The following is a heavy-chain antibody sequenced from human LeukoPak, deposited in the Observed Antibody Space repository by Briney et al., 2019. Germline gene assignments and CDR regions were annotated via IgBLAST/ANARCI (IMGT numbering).Heavy chain of an antibody. D-gene: IGHD2-15*01. CDR3: ARHKWVVSFYYGMNV. CDR1: GYSFTSYW. J-gene: IGHJ6*02. Sequence: GESLKISCKGSGYSFTSYWIGWVRQMPGKGLEWMGIIYPGDPDTRYSPSFQGQVTISADKSTSTAYLQWSGLKASDTAMYFCARHKWVVSFYYGMNVWGQGTTVIVSS. CDR2: IYPGDPDT. V-gene: IGHV5-51*01.